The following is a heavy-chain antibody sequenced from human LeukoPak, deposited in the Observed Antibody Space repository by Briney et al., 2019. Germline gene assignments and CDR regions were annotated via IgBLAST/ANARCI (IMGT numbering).Heavy chain of an antibody. J-gene: IGHJ4*02. CDR3: ARLRNRYDTSGYYPFDY. CDR2: IYYSGGT. V-gene: IGHV4-59*08. D-gene: IGHD3-22*01. CDR1: GGSISGYY. Sequence: SETLSLTCTVSGGSISGYYWSWIRQPPGKGLEWIGYIYYSGGTNYNPSLESPVTISVDTSKNQFSLKLSSVTAADTAVYYCARLRNRYDTSGYYPFDYWGQGTLVTVSS.